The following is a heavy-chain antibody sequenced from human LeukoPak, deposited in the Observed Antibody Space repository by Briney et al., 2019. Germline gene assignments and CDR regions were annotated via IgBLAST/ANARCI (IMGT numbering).Heavy chain of an antibody. CDR2: ISYDGSNK. Sequence: PGRSLRLSCAASGFTFSSYGMHWVRQAPGKGLEWVAVISYDGSNKYYADSVKGRFTISRDNSKNTLYLQMNSLRAEDTAVYYCAKVWAYCSSNSCSDYWGQGTLVTVSS. CDR3: AKVWAYCSSNSCSDY. CDR1: GFTFSSYG. D-gene: IGHD2-2*01. V-gene: IGHV3-30*18. J-gene: IGHJ4*02.